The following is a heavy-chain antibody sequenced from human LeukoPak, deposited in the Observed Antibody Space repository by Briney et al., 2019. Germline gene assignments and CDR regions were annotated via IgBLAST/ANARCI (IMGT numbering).Heavy chain of an antibody. CDR2: IYYSGST. J-gene: IGHJ4*02. CDR3: ARRGHSGSYYTFDY. V-gene: IGHV4-59*01. CDR1: GGSISTYY. D-gene: IGHD1-26*01. Sequence: SETLSLTCIVSGGSISTYYWSWIRQPPGKELEWIASIYYSGSTNFNPSLKSRVTIPVDTSKNQFSLKLRSVTAADTAVYYCARRGHSGSYYTFDYWGQGTLVAVSS.